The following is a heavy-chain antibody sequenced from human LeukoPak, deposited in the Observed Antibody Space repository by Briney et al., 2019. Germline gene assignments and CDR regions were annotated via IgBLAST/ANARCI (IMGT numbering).Heavy chain of an antibody. J-gene: IGHJ4*02. CDR3: ARDREAIGLRGDDFDY. CDR1: GYTFTSYG. V-gene: IGHV1-18*01. Sequence: KISCKASGYTFTSYGISCVRQAPGPGREAMGWISAYNGNTNYAQKLPVRVPMTTDTSTRKAYMELRSLRSDDTAVYYCARDREAIGLRGDDFDYWGQGTLVSVSS. CDR2: ISAYNGNT. D-gene: IGHD3-10*01.